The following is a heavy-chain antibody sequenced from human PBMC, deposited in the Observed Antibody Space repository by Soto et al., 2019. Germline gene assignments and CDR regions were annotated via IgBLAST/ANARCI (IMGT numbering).Heavy chain of an antibody. D-gene: IGHD3-9*01. CDR3: ARLCFEYDTSTPYYNVRHSYSVDV. CDR1: GYSFIDYW. J-gene: IGHJ6*02. CDR2: IYPGDSDT. V-gene: IGHV5-51*01. Sequence: GESLKISCKGSGYSFIDYWIGLVLQVPGKGLEWMGVIYPGDSDTRYSPSFQGHVTISADKSISTAYLQWSTLKASDTAMYYCARLCFEYDTSTPYYNVRHSYSVDVWAQGTTVPGSS.